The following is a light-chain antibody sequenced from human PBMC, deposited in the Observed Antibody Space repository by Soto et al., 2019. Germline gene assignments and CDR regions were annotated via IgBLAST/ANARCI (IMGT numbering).Light chain of an antibody. V-gene: IGKV1-39*01. Sequence: DIQMTQSPSSLSASVGDRLTITCRASQSIGKFLNWYKQKPGTAPNXXISAASSLQSGVPSRFSGTGSGTEFTLTISSLQPEDFATYSCQQSYATPRTFGQGTKVDIK. CDR2: AAS. CDR3: QQSYATPRT. CDR1: QSIGKF. J-gene: IGKJ1*01.